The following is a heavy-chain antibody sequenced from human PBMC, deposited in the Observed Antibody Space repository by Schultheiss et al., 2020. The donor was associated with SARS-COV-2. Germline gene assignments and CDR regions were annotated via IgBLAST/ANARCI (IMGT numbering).Heavy chain of an antibody. J-gene: IGHJ4*02. V-gene: IGHV4-61*02. CDR2: IYTSGST. D-gene: IGHD2-15*01. CDR1: GGSTNSADFY. Sequence: SETLSLTCTVSGGSTNSADFYWSWIRQPAGKGLEWIGRIYTSGSTNYNPSLKSRVTMSVDTSKNQFSLKLSSVTAADTAVYFCARIVVVGGLENYFDYWGQGTLVTVSS. CDR3: ARIVVVGGLENYFDY.